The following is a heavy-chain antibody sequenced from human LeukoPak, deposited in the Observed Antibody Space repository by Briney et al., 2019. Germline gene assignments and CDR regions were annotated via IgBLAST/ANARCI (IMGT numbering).Heavy chain of an antibody. D-gene: IGHD5-18*01. Sequence: SETLSLTCTVSGGSISNYYWSCIRQPPGKGLEWIGYIYYSGSTSYNPSLKSRLSISVDTAKNQFSLNLKSVTAADTAVYYCARHPTALVSYGFDPWGQGTLVTVSS. V-gene: IGHV4-59*08. CDR3: ARHPTALVSYGFDP. CDR2: IYYSGST. CDR1: GGSISNYY. J-gene: IGHJ5*02.